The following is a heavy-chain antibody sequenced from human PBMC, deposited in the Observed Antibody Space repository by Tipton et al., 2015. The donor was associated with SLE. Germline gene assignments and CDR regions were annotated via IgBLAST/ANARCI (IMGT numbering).Heavy chain of an antibody. V-gene: IGHV4-4*07. Sequence: TLSLTCTVSGDSINSHYWSWIRQPAGKGLQWIGRIYPSGSINYNPSLKSRVTMSLDTSKSQFSLNLTSVTAADSAVYYCARDWGGEAVDFSGQGTLVTVSS. D-gene: IGHD2-21*01. CDR3: ARDWGGEAVDF. J-gene: IGHJ4*02. CDR1: GDSINSHY. CDR2: IYPSGSI.